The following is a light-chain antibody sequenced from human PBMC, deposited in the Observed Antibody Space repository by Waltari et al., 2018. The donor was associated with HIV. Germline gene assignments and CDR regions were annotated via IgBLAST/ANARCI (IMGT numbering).Light chain of an antibody. CDR1: TSNIENNY. CDR2: KSD. V-gene: IGLV1-47*01. J-gene: IGLJ2*01. CDR3: AAWDDSLGDGF. Sequence: QSVLTQPPSASGTPGQSVTISCSGSTSNIENNYVSWYQQVPGAAPKLLIYKSDQRPAGVPDRCAGSNAGSSASLAISGLRSEDEAHYYCAAWDDSLGDGFFGGGTKLTVL.